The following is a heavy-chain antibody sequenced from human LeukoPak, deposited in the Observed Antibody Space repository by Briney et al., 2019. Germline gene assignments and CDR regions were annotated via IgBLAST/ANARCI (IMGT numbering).Heavy chain of an antibody. Sequence: PGGSLRLSCAASGFTFSSYAMSWVRQALGKGLEWVSAISGSGGSTYYADSVKGRFTISRDNSKNTLYLQMNSLRAEDTAVYYCARDTRLGYCRSTSCYASWYDPWGQGTLVTVSS. CDR2: ISGSGGST. J-gene: IGHJ5*02. CDR1: GFTFSSYA. V-gene: IGHV3-23*01. D-gene: IGHD2-2*01. CDR3: ARDTRLGYCRSTSCYASWYDP.